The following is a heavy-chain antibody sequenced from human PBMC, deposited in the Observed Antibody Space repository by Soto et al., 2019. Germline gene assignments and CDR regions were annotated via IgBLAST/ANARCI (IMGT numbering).Heavy chain of an antibody. CDR2: IDWDDDK. J-gene: IGHJ4*02. Sequence: SGPTLGNPTQTLTLDCTFCGFSLSTSGICVSWIRQPPGKALEWLALIDWDDDKYYSTSLKTRLTITKDTSKNQVVLTMTNMDPVDTATYYCAHRPSYCSGGSCYSGFDYWGQGTLVTVSS. CDR3: AHRPSYCSGGSCYSGFDY. D-gene: IGHD2-15*01. CDR1: GFSLSTSGIC. V-gene: IGHV2-70*12.